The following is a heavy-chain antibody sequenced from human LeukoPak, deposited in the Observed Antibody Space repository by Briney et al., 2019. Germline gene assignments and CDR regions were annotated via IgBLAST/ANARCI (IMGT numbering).Heavy chain of an antibody. V-gene: IGHV3-23*01. CDR2: ISRSGEIT. CDR3: AKEEVPNDF. CDR1: GFTFAAYA. D-gene: IGHD1-1*01. J-gene: IGHJ4*02. Sequence: GGSLRLSCAASGFTFAAYAMTWVCQAPGKGLEWVSGISRSGEITYYEDSVRGRFTISKDISKNTLYLQMDSLRAEDTAIYYCAKEEVPNDFWGQGTLVTVSS.